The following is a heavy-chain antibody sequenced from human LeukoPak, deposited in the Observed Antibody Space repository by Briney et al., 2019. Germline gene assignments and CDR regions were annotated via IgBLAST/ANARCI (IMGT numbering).Heavy chain of an antibody. J-gene: IGHJ4*02. D-gene: IGHD3-22*01. CDR2: IYTSGSP. CDR1: GGSISSGNYY. V-gene: IGHV4-61*02. Sequence: SQTLSLTCTVSGGSISSGNYYWSWIRQPAGKGLEWIGRIYTSGSPNYNPSLKSRVTISVDTSKNQFSLKLSSVTAADTAVYYCARGLYYYDSSGYYGYFDYWGQGTLVTVSS. CDR3: ARGLYYYDSSGYYGYFDY.